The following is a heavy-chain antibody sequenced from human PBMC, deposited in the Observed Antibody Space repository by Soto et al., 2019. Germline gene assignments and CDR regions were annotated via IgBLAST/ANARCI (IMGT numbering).Heavy chain of an antibody. CDR3: ARDPVTMIVVVMYYFDY. V-gene: IGHV3-30-3*01. Sequence: PGGSLRLSCAASGFTFSSYAMHWVRQAPGKGLEWVAVISYDGSNKYYADSVKGRFTISRDNSKNTLYLQMNSLRAEDTAVYYCARDPVTMIVVVMYYFDYWGQGTLVTVSS. J-gene: IGHJ4*02. CDR2: ISYDGSNK. D-gene: IGHD3-22*01. CDR1: GFTFSSYA.